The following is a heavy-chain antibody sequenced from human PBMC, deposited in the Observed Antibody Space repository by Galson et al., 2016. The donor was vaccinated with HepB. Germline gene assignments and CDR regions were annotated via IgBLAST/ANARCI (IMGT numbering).Heavy chain of an antibody. D-gene: IGHD3-10*01. CDR3: ARGFGSIWYYSDH. CDR2: IYGSGST. V-gene: IGHV4-4*07. J-gene: IGHJ4*02. Sequence: SETLSLTCSVSSGSMKDFYWTYIRQSAGKGLEWIGRIYGSGSTDFNPSLKSRVAMSLDTSTNQFSLKLASVTAADTAVYYCARGFGSIWYYSDHWDQGVMVTVSS. CDR1: SGSMKDFY.